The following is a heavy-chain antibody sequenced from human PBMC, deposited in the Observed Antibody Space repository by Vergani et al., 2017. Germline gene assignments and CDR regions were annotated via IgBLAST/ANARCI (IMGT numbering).Heavy chain of an antibody. J-gene: IGHJ6*03. CDR1: RSTFKTYG. CDR2: IYYDGSNA. Sequence: QGQLVESGGGIVQPGRSLTLSCVASRSTFKTYGMHWVRQAPGKGLEWVGLIYYDGSNAYYADSVKGRFTISRDNSKNTLYLQMSSLTAEDTAVYYCARDQVPAAIRLNVGNYRDVWGKGTTVIVSS. V-gene: IGHV3-33*01. D-gene: IGHD2-2*02. CDR3: ARDQVPAAIRLNVGNYRDV.